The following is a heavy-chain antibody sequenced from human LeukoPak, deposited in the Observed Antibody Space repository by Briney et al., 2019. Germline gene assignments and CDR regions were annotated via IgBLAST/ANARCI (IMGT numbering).Heavy chain of an antibody. J-gene: IGHJ4*02. Sequence: PGGSLRLSCVASGITFSSYAMSWVRQAPGKGLEWVSAISGSGGSTYYADSVKGRFTISRDNSKNTLYLQMNSLRAEDTAVYYCAKATVTTIRTFDYWGQGTLVTVSS. V-gene: IGHV3-23*01. CDR1: GITFSSYA. CDR3: AKATVTTIRTFDY. D-gene: IGHD4-17*01. CDR2: ISGSGGST.